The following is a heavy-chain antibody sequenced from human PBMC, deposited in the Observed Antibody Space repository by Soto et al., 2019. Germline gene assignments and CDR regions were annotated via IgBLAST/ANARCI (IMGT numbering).Heavy chain of an antibody. D-gene: IGHD3-22*01. CDR3: ARAYHDTVGFGLDP. CDR1: GDSISSGY. Sequence: QVHLQESGPGLVKPSETLSLTCSVSGDSISSGYWTWIRQPPGRGLEWIGYMYYSGSFNYNPSLESRVIISVDTSKNQFSLRLSSVTAADTAVYYCARAYHDTVGFGLDPWGQGALVTVSS. J-gene: IGHJ5*02. CDR2: MYYSGSF. V-gene: IGHV4-59*01.